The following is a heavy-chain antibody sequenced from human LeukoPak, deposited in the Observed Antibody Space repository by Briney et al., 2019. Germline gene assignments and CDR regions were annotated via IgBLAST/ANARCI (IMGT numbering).Heavy chain of an antibody. CDR2: ISSSGSTI. Sequence: GGSLRLSCAASGFTFSDYYMSWIRQAPGKGLERVSYISSSGSTIYYADSVKGRFTISRDNAKNSLYLQMNSLRAEDTAVYYCARDGAAGPSMWWSNLYYFDYWGQGTLVTVSS. J-gene: IGHJ4*02. CDR3: ARDGAAGPSMWWSNLYYFDY. D-gene: IGHD2-21*01. CDR1: GFTFSDYY. V-gene: IGHV3-11*04.